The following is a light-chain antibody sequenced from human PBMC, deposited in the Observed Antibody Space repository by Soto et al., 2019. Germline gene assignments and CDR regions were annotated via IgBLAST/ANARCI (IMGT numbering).Light chain of an antibody. J-gene: IGKJ5*01. CDR2: AAS. CDR3: QQSHSTPIT. V-gene: IGKV1-39*01. CDR1: QTISSY. Sequence: DIQMTQSPPSLSASVGDRVTITCRASQTISSYLNWYQQKPGKAPKVLIYAASTLRSGVPSRFSGSGSGTYFTLTISSLQPEDFATYYCQQSHSTPITFGQGTRLEIK.